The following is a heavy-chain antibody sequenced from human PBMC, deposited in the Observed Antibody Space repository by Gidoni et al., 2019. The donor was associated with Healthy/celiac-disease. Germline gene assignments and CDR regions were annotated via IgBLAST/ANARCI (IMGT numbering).Heavy chain of an antibody. D-gene: IGHD1-26*01. Sequence: EVLLVESGGGLVQPGGSLKLSCAASVFAFSCPAMHWVRQASGKGLEWVGRIRSKANSYATAYAASVKGRFTISRDDSKNTAYLQMNSLKTEDTAVYYCTRQYSGSYIYYWGQGTLVTVSS. J-gene: IGHJ4*02. CDR3: TRQYSGSYIYY. CDR1: VFAFSCPA. V-gene: IGHV3-73*02. CDR2: IRSKANSYAT.